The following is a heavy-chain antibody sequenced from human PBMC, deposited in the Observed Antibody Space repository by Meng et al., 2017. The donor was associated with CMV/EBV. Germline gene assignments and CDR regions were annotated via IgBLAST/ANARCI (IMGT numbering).Heavy chain of an antibody. CDR1: GGSMSGHH. CDR2: ITTSGGT. D-gene: IGHD3-22*01. V-gene: IGHV4-4*07. CDR3: ARESSGFPLDY. J-gene: IGHJ4*02. Sequence: SLHCIVSGGSMSGHHWGWIRQPAGKGLEWLGRITTSGGTDYNPSLKSRVTVSIDTSKNQFSLILSSVTAADTAVYYCARESSGFPLDYWGQGTLVTVSS.